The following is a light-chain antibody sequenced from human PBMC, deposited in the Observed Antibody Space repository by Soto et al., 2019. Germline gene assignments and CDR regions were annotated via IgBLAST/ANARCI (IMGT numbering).Light chain of an antibody. CDR3: QQYNNWPPWT. V-gene: IGKV3-15*01. Sequence: EIVMTQSPATLSVSPGERATLSCRASQSVSSNLAWFQQKPGQPPRLVIYRASTRATGVPARFSGSGSGTEFTLTISSLQSEDFAVYYCQQYNNWPPWTFGQGTKGDIK. CDR2: RAS. J-gene: IGKJ1*01. CDR1: QSVSSN.